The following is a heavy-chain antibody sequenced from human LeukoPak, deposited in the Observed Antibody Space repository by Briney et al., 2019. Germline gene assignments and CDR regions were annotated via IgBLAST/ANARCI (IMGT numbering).Heavy chain of an antibody. CDR2: INPNSGGT. CDR1: GYTFTGYY. Sequence: ASVKVSCKASGYTFTGYYMHWVRQAPGQGLEWMGWINPNSGGTNYAQKFQGRVAMTRDTSISTAYMELSRLRSDDTAVYYCARGYDSSGYDGLGAFDIWGQGTMVTVSS. V-gene: IGHV1-2*02. J-gene: IGHJ3*02. D-gene: IGHD3-22*01. CDR3: ARGYDSSGYDGLGAFDI.